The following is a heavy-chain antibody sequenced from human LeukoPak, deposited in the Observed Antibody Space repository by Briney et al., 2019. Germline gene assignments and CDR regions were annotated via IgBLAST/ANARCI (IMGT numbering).Heavy chain of an antibody. V-gene: IGHV4-59*08. CDR1: GGSISSYY. D-gene: IGHD6-19*01. Sequence: KASETLSLTCTVSGGSISSYYWSRIRQPQGKGLGWIGYIYYSGSTNYNPSLKSRVTISVDTSKNQFSLKLSSVTAADTAVYYRARQLAVAGTHFDYWGQGTLVTVSS. CDR2: IYYSGST. J-gene: IGHJ4*02. CDR3: ARQLAVAGTHFDY.